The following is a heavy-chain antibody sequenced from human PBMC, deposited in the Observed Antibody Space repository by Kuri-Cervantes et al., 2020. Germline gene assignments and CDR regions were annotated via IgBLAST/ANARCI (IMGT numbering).Heavy chain of an antibody. Sequence: GESLKISCAASGFTFSSRSMNWVRQAPGKGLEWVSFISGTSSIIYYADSVKGRFTISRDNSKNTLYLQMNSLRAEDTAVYYCANLVVVDDYWGQGTLVTVSS. V-gene: IGHV3-48*01. J-gene: IGHJ4*02. CDR3: ANLVVVDDY. D-gene: IGHD2-15*01. CDR1: GFTFSSRS. CDR2: ISGTSSII.